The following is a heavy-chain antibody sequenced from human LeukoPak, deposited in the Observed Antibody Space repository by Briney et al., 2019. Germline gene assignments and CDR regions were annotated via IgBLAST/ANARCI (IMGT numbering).Heavy chain of an antibody. CDR2: INPNSGGT. Sequence: ASVKVSCKAAGYTFTAYYIHWVRQAPGQGLEWMGWINPNSGGTNSAQKFQGRVTMTRDSSISTAYMEISRLTSDDTAVYHCARVGSITARKNYFDYWGQGTLFTVSS. V-gene: IGHV1-2*02. D-gene: IGHD6-6*01. J-gene: IGHJ4*02. CDR3: ARVGSITARKNYFDY. CDR1: GYTFTAYY.